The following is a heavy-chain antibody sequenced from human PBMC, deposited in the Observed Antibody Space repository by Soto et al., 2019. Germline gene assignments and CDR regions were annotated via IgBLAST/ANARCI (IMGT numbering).Heavy chain of an antibody. Sequence: GESLKISCQVSGYTFTIYWIGRVRQMPGKGLEWMGIIYPSDSDTRYSPSFQGQVTISADQSINTAYLQWDSLKASDTAIYYCARTAHTVADRFDLWGQGTPVTVPQ. CDR2: IYPSDSDT. V-gene: IGHV5-51*01. CDR3: ARTAHTVADRFDL. CDR1: GYTFTIYW. D-gene: IGHD2-2*02. J-gene: IGHJ4*02.